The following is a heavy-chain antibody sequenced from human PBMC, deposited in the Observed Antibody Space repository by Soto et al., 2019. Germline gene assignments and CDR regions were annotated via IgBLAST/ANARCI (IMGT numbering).Heavy chain of an antibody. D-gene: IGHD3-16*01. CDR3: AREGGESSDGLYYFDS. Sequence: PLDTLSLTCTVSCGSTSSDNYWSWIRQPPGKGLEWIGHIYYSGNTDYNPSLKSRLAISIDTSKNQFSLKLSSVTAADTAVYFCAREGGESSDGLYYFDSWGQASLVTVSS. CDR1: CGSTSSDNY. V-gene: IGHV4-30-4*02. CDR2: IYYSGNT. J-gene: IGHJ4*02.